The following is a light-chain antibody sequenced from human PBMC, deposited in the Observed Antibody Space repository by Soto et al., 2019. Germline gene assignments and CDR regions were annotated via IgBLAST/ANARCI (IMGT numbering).Light chain of an antibody. Sequence: QSVLTQPPSASGTPGQRVTISCSGSSSNIGSNTVNWYQQLPGTAPKLLIYSNNQRPSGVPDRCSGSKSGTSSSLAISGLQSEDEADDYCSAWDDSLNGHVVFGGGTKVTVL. CDR1: SSNIGSNT. J-gene: IGLJ2*01. V-gene: IGLV1-44*01. CDR2: SNN. CDR3: SAWDDSLNGHVV.